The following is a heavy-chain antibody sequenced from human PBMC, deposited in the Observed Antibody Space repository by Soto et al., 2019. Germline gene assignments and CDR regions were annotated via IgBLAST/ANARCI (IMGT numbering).Heavy chain of an antibody. J-gene: IGHJ6*02. CDR1: GGTFSSYA. CDR2: IIPIFGTA. Sequence: SVKVSCKASGGTFSSYAISWLRQSPGQGLEWMGGIIPIFGTANYAQKFQGRVTITADESTSTAYMELSSLRSEDTAVYYCARVRKWELLGYYGMDVWGQGTTVTVSS. V-gene: IGHV1-69*13. CDR3: ARVRKWELLGYYGMDV. D-gene: IGHD1-26*01.